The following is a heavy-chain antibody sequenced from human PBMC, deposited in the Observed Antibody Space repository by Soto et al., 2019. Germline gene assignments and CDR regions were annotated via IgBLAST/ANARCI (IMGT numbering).Heavy chain of an antibody. CDR3: TRDGGGRYYGGFDN. J-gene: IGHJ4*02. Sequence: EVRLVESGGDLVQPGGSLRLSCATSGFNFSTYWLHWVRQVPGKGAVWISRINSDGTITDYADSVKGRLTISRDNDKKTLYLDMNSLRADDTAVYYCTRDGGGRYYGGFDNWGQGSLVTVFS. V-gene: IGHV3-74*01. D-gene: IGHD2-15*01. CDR1: GFNFSTYW. CDR2: INSDGTIT.